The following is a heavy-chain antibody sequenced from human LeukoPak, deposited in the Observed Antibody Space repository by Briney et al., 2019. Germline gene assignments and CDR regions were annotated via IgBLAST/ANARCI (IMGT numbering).Heavy chain of an antibody. V-gene: IGHV3-33*01. Sequence: GRSLRLSCAASGFTFSSYGMHWVRQAPGKGLEGVAVIWYDGSNKYYADSVKGRFTISRDNSKNTLYLQMNSLRAEDTAVYYCARGVGGYSYGTDYWGQGTLVTVSS. D-gene: IGHD5-18*01. CDR1: GFTFSSYG. J-gene: IGHJ4*02. CDR2: IWYDGSNK. CDR3: ARGVGGYSYGTDY.